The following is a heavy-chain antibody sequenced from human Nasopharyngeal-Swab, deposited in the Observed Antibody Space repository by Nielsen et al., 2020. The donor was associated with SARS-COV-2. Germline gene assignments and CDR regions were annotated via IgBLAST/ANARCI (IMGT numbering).Heavy chain of an antibody. J-gene: IGHJ4*02. V-gene: IGHV4-34*01. CDR2: INHSGST. CDR1: GGSFSGYS. Sequence: SETLSLTCAVSGGSFSGYSWSWIRQPPGKGLEWIGEINHSGSTNYNPSLKSRVTISVDTSKNQFSLKLSSVTAADTAVYYCARTFGESPVDYWGQGNLVTVSS. CDR3: ARTFGESPVDY. D-gene: IGHD3-10*01.